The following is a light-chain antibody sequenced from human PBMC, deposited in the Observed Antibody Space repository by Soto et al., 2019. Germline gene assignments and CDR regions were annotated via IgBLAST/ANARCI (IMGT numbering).Light chain of an antibody. CDR3: QQYGSSPLT. V-gene: IGKV3-20*01. J-gene: IGKJ4*01. CDR1: QSVSSSY. Sequence: DIVLTQSPGTLSLSPGERATLSCRASQSVSSSYLAWYQQKPGQAPRLLISGASSRATGIPDRFSGSGSGTDFSLTISRLEPEDFAVYYCQQYGSSPLTFGGGTMVEIK. CDR2: GAS.